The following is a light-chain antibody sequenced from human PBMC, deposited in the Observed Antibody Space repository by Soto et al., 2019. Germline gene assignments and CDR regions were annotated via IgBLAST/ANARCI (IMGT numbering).Light chain of an antibody. J-gene: IGLJ1*01. V-gene: IGLV2-14*01. CDR2: EVT. Sequence: QSVLTQPGSVSVSPATSTSTFCTGITNDVGAYNYVSWYQLQQGKAPKVIIHEVTNRPSGLSNRFSGCKSCNTASLTISGLQAEDKGDYYCSSYAGYSTYVFRTRATVRVL. CDR3: SSYAGYSTYV. CDR1: TNDVGAYNY.